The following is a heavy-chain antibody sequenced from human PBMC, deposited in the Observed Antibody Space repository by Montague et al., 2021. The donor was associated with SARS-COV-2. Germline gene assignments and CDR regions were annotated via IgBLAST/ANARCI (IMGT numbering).Heavy chain of an antibody. CDR1: GGSFSDYH. CDR3: ARGAPEY. Sequence: SETLSLTCAVYGGSFSDYHWTWIRQSAGKGLEWIGQIAHGGTTKYNPSPESRVTISIDTSKNQFSLKLTSVTAAETAIKYCARGAPEYWGKGTLVTVSS. V-gene: IGHV4-34*01. CDR2: IAHGGTT. J-gene: IGHJ4*02.